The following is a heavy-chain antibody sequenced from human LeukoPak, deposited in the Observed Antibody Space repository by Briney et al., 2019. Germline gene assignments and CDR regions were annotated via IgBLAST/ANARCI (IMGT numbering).Heavy chain of an antibody. CDR3: ARDSFPLYYYGSGSYLDY. CDR1: GFTFSSYE. CDR2: ISSSGSTI. D-gene: IGHD3-10*01. Sequence: GGSLRLSCAASGFTFSSYEMNWVRQAPGKGLEWVSYISSSGSTIYYADSVKGRFTTSRDNAKNSLYLQMNSLRAEDTAVYYCARDSFPLYYYGSGSYLDYWGQGTLVTVSS. J-gene: IGHJ4*02. V-gene: IGHV3-48*03.